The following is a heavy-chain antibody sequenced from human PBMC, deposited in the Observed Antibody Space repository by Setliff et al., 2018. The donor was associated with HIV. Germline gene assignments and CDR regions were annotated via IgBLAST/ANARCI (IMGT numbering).Heavy chain of an antibody. CDR1: GYTFSSYD. CDR2: MNPNSGNT. Sequence: ASVKVSCKASGYTFSSYDINWVRQATGQGLEWMGWMNPNSGNTGYAQKFQGRVTMTRDTSISTAYMELNNLKFEDTAVYYCARDRKSLGYNFWSGFRPDAAFDIWGQGTMVTVSS. CDR3: ARDRKSLGYNFWSGFRPDAAFDI. D-gene: IGHD3-3*01. J-gene: IGHJ3*02. V-gene: IGHV1-8*02.